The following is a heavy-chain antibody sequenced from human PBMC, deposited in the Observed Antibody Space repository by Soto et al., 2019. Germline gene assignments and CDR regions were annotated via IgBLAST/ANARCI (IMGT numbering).Heavy chain of an antibody. V-gene: IGHV1-69*01. CDR2: IIPIFGTP. Sequence: QVQLVQSGAEVKKPGSSVKVSCKASGGIFSTYAISWLRQAPGQGLEWMGGIIPIFGTPNYAQKFQCIVTTTADESTSTSYMERSRLRSEDTAVYYCARDRDDYGSGNYYNRIDFWGQGTLVTVSS. D-gene: IGHD3-10*01. CDR1: GGIFSTYA. CDR3: ARDRDDYGSGNYYNRIDF. J-gene: IGHJ4*02.